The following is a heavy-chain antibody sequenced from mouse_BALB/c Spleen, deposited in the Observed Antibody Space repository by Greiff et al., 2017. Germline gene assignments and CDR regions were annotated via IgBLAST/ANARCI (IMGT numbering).Heavy chain of an antibody. V-gene: IGHV1-7*01. CDR2: INPSTGYT. J-gene: IGHJ3*01. CDR1: GYTFTSYW. Sequence: QVQLKESGAELAKPGASVKMSCKASGYTFTSYWMHWVKQRPGQGLEWIGYINPSTGYTEYNQKFKDKATLTADKSSSTAYMQLSSLTSEDAAVYYCAREGDNDGFAYWGQGTLVTVSA. D-gene: IGHD2-4*01. CDR3: AREGDNDGFAY.